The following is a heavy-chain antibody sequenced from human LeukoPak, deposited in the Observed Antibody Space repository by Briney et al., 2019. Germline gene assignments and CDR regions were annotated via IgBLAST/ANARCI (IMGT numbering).Heavy chain of an antibody. V-gene: IGHV3-23*01. J-gene: IGHJ4*02. CDR2: ISGSGGST. D-gene: IGHD1-26*01. Sequence: GGSLRLSCEASGVTFSSYAMSWVRQAPGKGLEWVSAISGSGGSTYYADSVKGRFTISRDNSKNTLYLQMNSLRAEDTAVYYCAKPAGAFTFCYWGQGTLVTVSS. CDR1: GVTFSSYA. CDR3: AKPAGAFTFCY.